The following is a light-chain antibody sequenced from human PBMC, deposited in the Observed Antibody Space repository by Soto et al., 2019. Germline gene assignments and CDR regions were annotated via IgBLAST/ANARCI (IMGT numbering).Light chain of an antibody. Sequence: EIVMTQSPATLSVSPGERATLSCRASQSVGSNLAWYQQKPGQAPRLLICGAFTRATGIPARFSGSGSGTEFTLTISSLQSEDFAVYYCQQYSHWPPYTFGQGTKLEIK. V-gene: IGKV3-15*01. CDR3: QQYSHWPPYT. CDR1: QSVGSN. CDR2: GAF. J-gene: IGKJ2*01.